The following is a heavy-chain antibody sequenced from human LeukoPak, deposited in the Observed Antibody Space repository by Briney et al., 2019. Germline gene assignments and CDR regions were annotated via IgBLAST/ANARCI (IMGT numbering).Heavy chain of an antibody. J-gene: IGHJ4*02. CDR3: ARVQVGATFFDY. CDR1: GGSISSSSYY. Sequence: SETLSLTCTVSGGSISSSSYYWGWIRQPPGKGLEWIGSIYYSGRTYYNPSLKSRVTISVDTSKNQFSLKLSSVTAADTAVYYCARVQVGATFFDYWGQGTLVTVSS. D-gene: IGHD1-26*01. V-gene: IGHV4-39*07. CDR2: IYYSGRT.